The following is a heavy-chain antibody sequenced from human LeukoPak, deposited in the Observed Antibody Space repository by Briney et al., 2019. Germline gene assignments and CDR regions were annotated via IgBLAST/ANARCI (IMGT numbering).Heavy chain of an antibody. V-gene: IGHV4-39*07. CDR1: GDSISSSSYY. J-gene: IGHJ4*02. CDR2: IYYSGST. D-gene: IGHD5-18*01. CDR3: ARTGYSYGYDY. Sequence: SETLSLTCTVSGDSISSSSYYWDWIRQPPGKGLEWIGSIYYSGSTYYTPSLKSRVTISVDTSKNQFSLNLSSVTAADTAMYYCARTGYSYGYDYWGQGTLVTVSS.